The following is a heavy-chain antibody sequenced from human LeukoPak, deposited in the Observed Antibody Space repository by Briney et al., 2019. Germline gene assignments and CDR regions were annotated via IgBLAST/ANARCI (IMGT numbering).Heavy chain of an antibody. CDR1: GFTFSSYA. CDR2: ISYDGSNK. V-gene: IGHV3-30-3*01. J-gene: IGHJ6*02. CDR3: ARAAGIVTYYYGMDV. D-gene: IGHD2/OR15-2a*01. Sequence: GGSLRLSCAASGFTFSSYAMSWVRQAPGKGLEWVAVISYDGSNKYYADSVKGRFTISRDNSKNTLYLQMNSLRAEDTAAYYCARAAGIVTYYYGMDVWGQGTTVTVSS.